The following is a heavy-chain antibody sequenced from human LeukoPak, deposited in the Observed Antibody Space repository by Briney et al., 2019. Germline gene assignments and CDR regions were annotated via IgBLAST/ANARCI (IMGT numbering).Heavy chain of an antibody. D-gene: IGHD2-8*01. CDR3: ARDRGECTNGVCYYHDFDY. CDR1: GFTFSNYW. CDR2: IKQDGSEK. Sequence: GGSLRLSCAASGFTFSNYWMTWVRQAPGKGLEWVANIKQDGSEKYYVDSVKGRFTISRDNAKNSLSLHMNSLRAEDTAVYYCARDRGECTNGVCYYHDFDYWGQGTLVTVSS. V-gene: IGHV3-7*01. J-gene: IGHJ4*02.